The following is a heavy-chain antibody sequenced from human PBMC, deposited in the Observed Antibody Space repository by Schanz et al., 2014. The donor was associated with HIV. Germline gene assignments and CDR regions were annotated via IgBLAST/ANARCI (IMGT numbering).Heavy chain of an antibody. CDR3: AKGVSVAGSSYYFDY. J-gene: IGHJ4*02. CDR2: ISWSSGNI. Sequence: VQLVESGGGVVQPGRSLRLSCAASGFTFSSYDMHWVRQAPGKGLEWVSGISWSSGNIGYADSVKGRFTISRDNAKNSLYLQMSSLRREDTAFYYCAKGVSVAGSSYYFDYWGQGALVTVSS. V-gene: IGHV3-9*01. CDR1: GFTFSSYD. D-gene: IGHD6-19*01.